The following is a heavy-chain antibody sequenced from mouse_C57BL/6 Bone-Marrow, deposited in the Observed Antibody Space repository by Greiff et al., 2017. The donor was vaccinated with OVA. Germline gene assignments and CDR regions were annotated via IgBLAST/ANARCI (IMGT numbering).Heavy chain of an antibody. CDR3: TIWLRRGPPFAY. V-gene: IGHV1-5*01. Sequence: EVQLQQSGTVLARPGASVKMSCKTSGYTFTSYWMHWVKQRPGQGLEWIGAIYPGNSDTSYNQKFKGKAKLTAVTSASTAYMELSSLTNEDSAVYYCTIWLRRGPPFAYWGQGTLVTVSA. CDR1: GYTFTSYW. D-gene: IGHD2-2*01. CDR2: IYPGNSDT. J-gene: IGHJ3*01.